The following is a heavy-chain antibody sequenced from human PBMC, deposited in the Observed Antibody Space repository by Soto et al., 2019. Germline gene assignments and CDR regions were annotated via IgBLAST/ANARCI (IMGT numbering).Heavy chain of an antibody. CDR1: GGSISSYY. CDR3: ARSNEDTAMIFDY. J-gene: IGHJ4*02. CDR2: IYYSGST. D-gene: IGHD5-18*01. Sequence: PSETLSLTCTVSGGSISSYYWSWIRQPPGKGLEWIGYIYYSGSTNYNPSLKSRVTISEDTSKNQFSLKLSSVTAADTALYYCARSNEDTAMIFDYWGQGTLVTVSS. V-gene: IGHV4-59*01.